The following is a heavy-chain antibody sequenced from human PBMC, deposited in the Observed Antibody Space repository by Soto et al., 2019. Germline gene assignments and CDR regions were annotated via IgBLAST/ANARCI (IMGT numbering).Heavy chain of an antibody. CDR2: IYYSGST. CDR1: GGSISSGDYY. J-gene: IGHJ6*02. V-gene: IGHV4-30-4*01. Sequence: LSLTCTVSGGSISSGDYYWSWIRQPPGKGLEWIGYIYYSGSTYYNPSLKSRVTISVDTSKNQFSLKLSSVTAADTAVYYCARAGVLWFGEQSYGMDVWGQGTTVTVSS. D-gene: IGHD3-10*01. CDR3: ARAGVLWFGEQSYGMDV.